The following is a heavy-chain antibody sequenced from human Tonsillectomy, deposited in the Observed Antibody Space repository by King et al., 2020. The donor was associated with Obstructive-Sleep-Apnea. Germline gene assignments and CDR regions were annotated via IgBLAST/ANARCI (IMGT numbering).Heavy chain of an antibody. D-gene: IGHD3-16*02. CDR2: ISWNSGNI. CDR3: VKDSANYVWGSYRYGEGVPNAFDI. Sequence: VQLVESGGGLVQPGRSLRLSCSAFGFTFDDYAMHWVRQVAGKGLEWVSGISWNSGNIGYANSVKGRFTISRDSAKKSLFLQMNSLRAEDTALYYCVKDSANYVWGSYRYGEGVPNAFDIWGQGTLVTVSS. CDR1: GFTFDDYA. V-gene: IGHV3-9*01. J-gene: IGHJ3*02.